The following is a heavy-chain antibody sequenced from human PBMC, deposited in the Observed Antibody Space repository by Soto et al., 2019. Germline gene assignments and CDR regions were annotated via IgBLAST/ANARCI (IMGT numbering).Heavy chain of an antibody. Sequence: VQLVESGGGLVKPGGSLRLSCAASGFTFSSYSMNWVRQAPGKGLEWVSSISSSSSYIYYADSVKGRFTISRDNAKNSLYLQMNSLRAEDTAVNYCAREGYNWNYKGDYWGQGTLVTVSS. CDR3: AREGYNWNYKGDY. V-gene: IGHV3-21*01. D-gene: IGHD1-7*01. CDR1: GFTFSSYS. CDR2: ISSSSSYI. J-gene: IGHJ4*02.